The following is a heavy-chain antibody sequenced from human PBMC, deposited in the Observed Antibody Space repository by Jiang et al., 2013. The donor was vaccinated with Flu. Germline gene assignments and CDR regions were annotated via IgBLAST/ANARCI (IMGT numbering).Heavy chain of an antibody. CDR3: ARGTGGGDY. V-gene: IGHV1-46*03. Sequence: GSTSYAQKFQGRVTMTRDTSTSTVYMELSSLRSEDTAVYYCARGTGGGDYWGQGTLVTVSS. CDR2: GST. J-gene: IGHJ4*02. D-gene: IGHD3-10*01.